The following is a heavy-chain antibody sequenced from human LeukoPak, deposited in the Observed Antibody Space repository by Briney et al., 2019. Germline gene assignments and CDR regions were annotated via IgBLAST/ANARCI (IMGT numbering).Heavy chain of an antibody. CDR3: ARVVPVTTRLVNWYFDL. V-gene: IGHV4-59*01. CDR1: GGSISSYY. J-gene: IGHJ2*01. Sequence: PLETLSLTCTVSGGSISSYYWSWIRQPPGKRLEWIGYIYYSGSTNYNPSLKSRVTISVDTSKNQFSLKLSSVTAADTAVYYCARVVPVTTRLVNWYFDLWGRGTLVTVSS. CDR2: IYYSGST. D-gene: IGHD4-17*01.